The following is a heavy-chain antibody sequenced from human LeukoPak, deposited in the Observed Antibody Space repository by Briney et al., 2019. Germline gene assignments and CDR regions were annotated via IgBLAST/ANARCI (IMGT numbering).Heavy chain of an antibody. D-gene: IGHD3-16*01. V-gene: IGHV3-48*04. CDR1: GFPFSDYS. Sequence: GGSLRLSCTASGFPFSDYSMNWVRQAPGKGLEWISYIGISSGNTKYADSVRGRFTISADNAKDSLYLQMNSLRVEDTAVYYCARVIGSYGDSAYWGQGTLVTVSS. J-gene: IGHJ4*02. CDR2: IGISSGNT. CDR3: ARVIGSYGDSAY.